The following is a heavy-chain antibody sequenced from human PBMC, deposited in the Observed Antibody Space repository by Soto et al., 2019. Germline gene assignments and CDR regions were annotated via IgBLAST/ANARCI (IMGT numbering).Heavy chain of an antibody. CDR2: ISSSGSTI. V-gene: IGHV3-48*03. J-gene: IGHJ6*02. Sequence: GGSLRLSCAASGFTFSSYEMNWVRQAPGQXLEWVSYISSSGSTIYYADSVKGRFTISRDNAKNSLYLQMNSLRAEDTAVYYCARVQSGSSWYYYYYYGMDVWGQGTTVTVSS. CDR3: ARVQSGSSWYYYYYYGMDV. CDR1: GFTFSSYE. D-gene: IGHD6-13*01.